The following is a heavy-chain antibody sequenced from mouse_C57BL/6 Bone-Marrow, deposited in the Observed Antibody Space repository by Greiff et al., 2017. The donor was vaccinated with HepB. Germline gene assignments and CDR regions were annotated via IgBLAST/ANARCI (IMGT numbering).Heavy chain of an antibody. CDR3: ARLQRLAMDY. V-gene: IGHV1-26*01. D-gene: IGHD1-1*01. CDR1: GYTFTDYY. Sequence: VQLQQSGPELVKPGASVKISCKASGYTFTDYYMNWVKQSPGKSLEWIGDINPNNGGTSYNPKFKGKATLTVDTSSSTAYMALRSLASEDSAVYDCARLQRLAMDYWGQGTSVTVAS. J-gene: IGHJ4*01. CDR2: INPNNGGT.